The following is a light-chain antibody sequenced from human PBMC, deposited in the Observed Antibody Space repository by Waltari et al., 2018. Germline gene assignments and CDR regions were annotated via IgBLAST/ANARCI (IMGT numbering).Light chain of an antibody. CDR3: MQALHTPPT. Sequence: EIVMTQSPLSLPVTPGEPASISCRSSQLLLHSDGYNYLNWYLQKPVQSPQLLIYLSFIRASGVPDRFTGSGAGTDFTLKISRVEAEDVGFYYCMQALHTPPTFGQGTRAEIK. V-gene: IGKV2-28*01. CDR2: LSF. CDR1: QLLLHSDGYNY. J-gene: IGKJ1*01.